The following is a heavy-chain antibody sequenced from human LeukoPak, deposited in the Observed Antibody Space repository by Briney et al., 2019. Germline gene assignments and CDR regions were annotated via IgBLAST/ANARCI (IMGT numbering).Heavy chain of an antibody. CDR2: IYYTGST. J-gene: IGHJ4*02. D-gene: IGHD6-19*01. CDR1: GGSISSYY. V-gene: IGHV4-59*01. Sequence: SETLSLTCTVSGGSISSYYWSWIRQPPGKGLEWIGYIYYTGSTNYNPSLKSRVTISVDTSKNQFSLKLSSVTVADTAVYYCARAFSSGWYPYSIGGLWFDYWGQGTLVTVSS. CDR3: ARAFSSGWYPYSIGGLWFDY.